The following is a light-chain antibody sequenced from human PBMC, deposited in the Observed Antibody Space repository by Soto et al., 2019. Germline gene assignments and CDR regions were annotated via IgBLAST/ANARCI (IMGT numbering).Light chain of an antibody. Sequence: QSALTQPASVSGSPGQSITISCTGTTSDVGTYKFVSWYQQHPGIAPKLMIYEVSERPSGVSNRFSGSKSGNTASLTISGLQADDEADYYCCSHAGSHVIFGGGTKVTVL. CDR2: EVS. J-gene: IGLJ2*01. CDR1: TSDVGTYKF. V-gene: IGLV2-23*02. CDR3: CSHAGSHVI.